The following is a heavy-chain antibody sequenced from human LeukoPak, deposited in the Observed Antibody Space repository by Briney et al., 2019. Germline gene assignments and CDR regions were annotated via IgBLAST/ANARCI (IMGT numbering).Heavy chain of an antibody. D-gene: IGHD3-9*01. V-gene: IGHV1-18*01. J-gene: IGHJ4*02. CDR2: IGANNGNT. CDR1: GYTFTSFG. Sequence: ASVKVSCKASGYTFTSFGISWVRQAPGQGLEWMGWIGANNGNTNFAQKVKGRVTMTTDTSTSTAYMELRSLTSDDTAVYYCARDWLYWEATAIDYWGQGTLVTVSS. CDR3: ARDWLYWEATAIDY.